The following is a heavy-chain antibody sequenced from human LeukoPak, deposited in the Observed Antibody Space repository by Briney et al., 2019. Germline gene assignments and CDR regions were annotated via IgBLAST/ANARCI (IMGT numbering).Heavy chain of an antibody. J-gene: IGHJ4*02. V-gene: IGHV3-21*04. Sequence: GGSLRLSCAASGFTFSSYSMNWVRQAPGKGLEWVSSISSSSSYIYYADSVKGRFTISRDNAKNTLYLQMNSLRAEDTAVYYCAKVDSSSWYGEEYYFDYWGQGTLVTVSS. CDR3: AKVDSSSWYGEEYYFDY. D-gene: IGHD6-13*01. CDR1: GFTFSSYS. CDR2: ISSSSSYI.